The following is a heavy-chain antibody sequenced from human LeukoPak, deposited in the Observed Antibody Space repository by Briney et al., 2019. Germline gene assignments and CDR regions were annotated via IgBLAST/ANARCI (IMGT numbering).Heavy chain of an antibody. Sequence: ASVKVSCKASGYTFTSYGISWVRQPPGQGLEWMGWISAYNGNTNYAQKLQGRVTMTTDTSTSTAYMELRSLRSDDTAVYYCARTHGYGDRYNWFDPWGQGTLVTVSS. CDR3: ARTHGYGDRYNWFDP. V-gene: IGHV1-18*01. CDR2: ISAYNGNT. D-gene: IGHD4-17*01. CDR1: GYTFTSYG. J-gene: IGHJ5*02.